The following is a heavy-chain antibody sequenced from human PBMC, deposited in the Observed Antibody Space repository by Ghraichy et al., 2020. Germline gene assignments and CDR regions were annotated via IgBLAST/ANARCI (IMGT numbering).Heavy chain of an antibody. CDR1: GFTFSSYA. V-gene: IGHV3-23*01. CDR2: ISGSGGST. D-gene: IGHD6-13*01. J-gene: IGHJ6*03. Sequence: LSLTCAASGFTFSSYAMSWVRQAPGKGLEWVSAISGSGGSTYYADSVKGRFTISRDNSKNTLYLQMNSLRAEDTAVYYCATGGIAAAGINYYYYYYMDVWGKGTTVTVSS. CDR3: ATGGIAAAGINYYYYYYMDV.